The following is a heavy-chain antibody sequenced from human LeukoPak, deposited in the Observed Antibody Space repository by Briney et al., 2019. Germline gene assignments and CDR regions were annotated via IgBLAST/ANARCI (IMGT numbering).Heavy chain of an antibody. CDR1: GGSISSYY. V-gene: IGHV4-59*01. Sequence: SETLSLTCTVSGGSISSYYWSWIRQPPGKGLEWIGYIYYSGNTNYNPSLKSRVTISVDTSKNQFSLKLSSVTAADTAVYYCARAVTDDFLSGYLSYWGQGTLVTVSS. D-gene: IGHD3-3*01. CDR3: ARAVTDDFLSGYLSY. J-gene: IGHJ4*02. CDR2: IYYSGNT.